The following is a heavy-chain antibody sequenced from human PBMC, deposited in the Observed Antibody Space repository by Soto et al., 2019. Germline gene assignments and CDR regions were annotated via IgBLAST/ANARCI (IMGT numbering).Heavy chain of an antibody. CDR2: VYYRGRS. CDR3: VSQRTTVLTQAYFDY. V-gene: IGHV4-39*01. J-gene: IGHJ4*02. CDR1: GGSVTNSSYY. D-gene: IGHD4-17*01. Sequence: SETLSLTCTVSGGSVTNSSYYWGWIRQSPGKGLEWIGSVYYRGRSYSKSSVKRRVTISVDTSKNQFSLNFNSVTASDTALYYCVSQRTTVLTQAYFDYWGPGALVTVSS.